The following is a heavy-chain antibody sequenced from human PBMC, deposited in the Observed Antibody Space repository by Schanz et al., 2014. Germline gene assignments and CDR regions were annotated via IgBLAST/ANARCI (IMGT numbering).Heavy chain of an antibody. CDR2: IIPILGIA. CDR3: ARGTMPGTFDI. V-gene: IGHV1-69*02. Sequence: QVQLVQSEAEVKKPGSSMKVSCKASGGTFNSYTINWVRQAPGQGLEWMGRIIPILGIANYAQKFQGRVTITADKSTSTAYMELSSLRYEDTALYYCARGTMPGTFDIWGQGTMVTVSS. D-gene: IGHD2-2*01. J-gene: IGHJ3*02. CDR1: GGTFNSYT.